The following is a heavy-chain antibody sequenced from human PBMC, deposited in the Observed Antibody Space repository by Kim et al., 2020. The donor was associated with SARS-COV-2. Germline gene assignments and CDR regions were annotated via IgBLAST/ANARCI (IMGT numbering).Heavy chain of an antibody. CDR1: GFTFRNSA. V-gene: IGHV3-23*05. D-gene: IGHD3-9*01. CDR2: LFVIFSLT. CDR3: AKHLHVTSLTFYWYFEL. Sequence: GGSLRLSCAASGFTFRNSAMSWVRQAPLPLLAWFSFLFVIFSLTYYTNSVKGRLTISRDNSKNILSLQMSNLRAEDTAVYYCAKHLHVTSLTFYWYFELWGPGTLVAVSS. J-gene: IGHJ2*01.